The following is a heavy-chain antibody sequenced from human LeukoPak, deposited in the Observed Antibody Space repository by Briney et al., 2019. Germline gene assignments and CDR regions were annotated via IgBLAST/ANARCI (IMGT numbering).Heavy chain of an antibody. D-gene: IGHD3-22*01. CDR2: ISSGDST. CDR1: GFTVSSNY. J-gene: IGHJ4*02. V-gene: IGHV3-53*01. Sequence: PGGSLRLSCAASGFTVSSNYMSWVRQAPGKGLEWVAVISSGDSTYYADSVKGRFTISRDNSKNTLYLQMNSLRAEDTAVYYCAREGIDYYDKSGYVYWGQGPLVTVSS. CDR3: AREGIDYYDKSGYVY.